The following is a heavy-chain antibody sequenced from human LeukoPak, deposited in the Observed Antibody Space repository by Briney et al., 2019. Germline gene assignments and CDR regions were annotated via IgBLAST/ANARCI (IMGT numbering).Heavy chain of an antibody. J-gene: IGHJ4*02. V-gene: IGHV4-38-2*02. Sequence: SETLSLTCTVSGYSISSGYYWGWIRQPPGKGLEWIGSIYYSGSTYYNPSHKSRVTISVDTSKNQFSLKLSSVTAADTAVYYCARDLRNYFDYWSQGTLVTVSS. CDR1: GYSISSGYY. D-gene: IGHD4-17*01. CDR2: IYYSGST. CDR3: ARDLRNYFDY.